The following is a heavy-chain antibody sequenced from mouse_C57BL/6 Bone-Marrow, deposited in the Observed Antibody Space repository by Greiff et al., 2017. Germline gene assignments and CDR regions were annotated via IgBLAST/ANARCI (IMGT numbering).Heavy chain of an antibody. D-gene: IGHD2-10*01. CDR2: IYPGDGDT. Sequence: QVQLKESGPELVKPGASVKISCKASGYAFSSSWMNWVKQRPGKGLEWIGRIYPGDGDTNYNGKFKGKATLTADKSSSTAYMQLSSLTSEDSAVYFCARSTYYGICAYWGQGTLVTVSA. J-gene: IGHJ3*01. CDR3: ARSTYYGICAY. V-gene: IGHV1-82*01. CDR1: GYAFSSSW.